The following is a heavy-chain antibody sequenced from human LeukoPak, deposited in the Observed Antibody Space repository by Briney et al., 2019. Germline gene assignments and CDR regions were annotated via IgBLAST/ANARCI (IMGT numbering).Heavy chain of an antibody. V-gene: IGHV1-2*06. D-gene: IGHD5-12*01. Sequence: GASVKVSCKASGYTFTGYYMHWVRQAPGQGLEWMGRINPNSGGTNYAQRFQGRVTMTRDTSISTAYMELRSLRSDDTAVYYCARKSGYSGYDWDFDYWGQGALVTVSS. CDR2: INPNSGGT. CDR3: ARKSGYSGYDWDFDY. CDR1: GYTFTGYY. J-gene: IGHJ4*02.